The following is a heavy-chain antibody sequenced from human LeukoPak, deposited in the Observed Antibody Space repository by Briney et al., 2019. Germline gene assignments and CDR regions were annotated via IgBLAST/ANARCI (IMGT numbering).Heavy chain of an antibody. D-gene: IGHD3-22*01. V-gene: IGHV3-64D*06. Sequence: PGGSLRLSCSASGFTFSSYAMHWVRQAPGKGLEYVSAISSNGGSTYYADSVKGRFTISRDNSKNTLYLQMSSLRAEDTAVYYCVKDPKSSSGSDAFDIWGQGTMVTVSS. CDR2: ISSNGGST. CDR1: GFTFSSYA. CDR3: VKDPKSSSGSDAFDI. J-gene: IGHJ3*02.